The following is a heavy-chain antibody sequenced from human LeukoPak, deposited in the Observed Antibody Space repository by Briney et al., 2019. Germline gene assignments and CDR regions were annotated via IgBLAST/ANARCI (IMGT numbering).Heavy chain of an antibody. V-gene: IGHV3-23*01. Sequence: GGSLRLSCAASGFTFSSHCMNWARQAPGKGLGWVSTISGSGGGTYNADSVKGRFTISRDNSQNTLYLQMNSLRAEDTAIYYCAKTGTDDGYSIYFDHWGQGTLVTVSS. CDR3: AKTGTDDGYSIYFDH. J-gene: IGHJ4*02. D-gene: IGHD5-24*01. CDR2: ISGSGGGT. CDR1: GFTFSSHC.